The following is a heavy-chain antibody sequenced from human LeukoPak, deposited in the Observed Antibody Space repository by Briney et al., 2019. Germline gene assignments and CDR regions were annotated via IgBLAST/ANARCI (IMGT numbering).Heavy chain of an antibody. J-gene: IGHJ4*02. V-gene: IGHV1-18*01. CDR3: TRGRGYCSGSSCYLSYFDF. D-gene: IGHD2-15*01. Sequence: ASVKVSCKTSGYTFTNYGISWVRQAPGQGLEWLAWISAYNGNTTFAQNLQGRVTMTTDTSTNTAYKELRSLRSDDTAVYYCTRGRGYCSGSSCYLSYFDFWGQGTLVLVSS. CDR1: GYTFTNYG. CDR2: ISAYNGNT.